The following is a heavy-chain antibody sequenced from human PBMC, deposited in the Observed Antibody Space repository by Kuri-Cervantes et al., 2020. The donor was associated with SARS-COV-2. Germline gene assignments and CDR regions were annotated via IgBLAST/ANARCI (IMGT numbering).Heavy chain of an antibody. Sequence: KVSCKGSGYSFTSYWIGCVRQMPGKGLEWMGIIYPGDSDTRYSPSFQGQVTISADKSISTAYLQWSSLKASDTAMYYCARSAAPPALYYGMDVWGQGTTVTVSS. CDR3: ARSAAPPALYYGMDV. V-gene: IGHV5-51*01. D-gene: IGHD2-15*01. CDR2: IYPGDSDT. J-gene: IGHJ6*02. CDR1: GYSFTSYW.